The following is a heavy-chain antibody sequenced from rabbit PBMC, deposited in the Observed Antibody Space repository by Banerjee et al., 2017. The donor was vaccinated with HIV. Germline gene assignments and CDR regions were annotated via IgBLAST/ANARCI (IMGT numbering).Heavy chain of an antibody. Sequence: QSLEESGGDLVKPGASLTLTCTASGFDLSSYYYMCWVRQAPGKGLEWIGCIYTGSSGITYYASWAKGRFTISKTSSTTVTLQMTSLTVADTATYFCARDLYVGYGYAIYNLWGPGTLVTVS. CDR1: GFDLSSYYY. J-gene: IGHJ4*01. D-gene: IGHD6-1*01. V-gene: IGHV1S40*01. CDR3: ARDLYVGYGYAIYNL. CDR2: IYTGSSGIT.